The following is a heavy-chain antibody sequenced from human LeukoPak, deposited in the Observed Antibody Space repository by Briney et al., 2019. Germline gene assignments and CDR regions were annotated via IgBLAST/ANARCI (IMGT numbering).Heavy chain of an antibody. CDR2: IYYSGST. D-gene: IGHD3-16*02. Sequence: PSETLSLTCTVSGGSISSYYWSWIRQPPGKGLEWIGYIYYSGSTNYNPSLKSRVTISVDTSKNQFSLKLSSVTAADTAVYYCARGINYDYVWGSYRPDAFDIWGQGTMVTVSS. J-gene: IGHJ3*02. CDR3: ARGINYDYVWGSYRPDAFDI. V-gene: IGHV4-59*01. CDR1: GGSISSYY.